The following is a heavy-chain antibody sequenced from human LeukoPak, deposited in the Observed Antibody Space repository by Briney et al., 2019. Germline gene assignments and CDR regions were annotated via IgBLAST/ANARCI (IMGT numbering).Heavy chain of an antibody. J-gene: IGHJ5*02. CDR2: INHSGST. V-gene: IGHV4-34*01. CDR1: GGSFSGYY. D-gene: IGHD3-10*01. CDR3: ARHHVRGWFDP. Sequence: SETLSLTCAVYGGSFSGYYWSWIRQPPGKGLEWIGEINHSGSTNYNPSLKSRVTISVDTSKNQFSLKLSSVTAADTAVYYCARHHVRGWFDPWGQGTLVTVSS.